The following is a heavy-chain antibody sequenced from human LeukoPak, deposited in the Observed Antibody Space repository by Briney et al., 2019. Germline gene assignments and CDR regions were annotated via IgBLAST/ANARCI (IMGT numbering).Heavy chain of an antibody. V-gene: IGHV5-51*01. CDR3: ARESYDSSGYFVDY. D-gene: IGHD3-22*01. CDR1: GYSFTSYW. Sequence: PGESLKISCKGSGYSFTSYWNAWVRQMPGKGLEWMGLIYPGDSDTRYSPSFQGQVTISADKSISTAYLQWSSLKASDTAMYYCARESYDSSGYFVDYWGQRTLVTVSS. J-gene: IGHJ4*02. CDR2: IYPGDSDT.